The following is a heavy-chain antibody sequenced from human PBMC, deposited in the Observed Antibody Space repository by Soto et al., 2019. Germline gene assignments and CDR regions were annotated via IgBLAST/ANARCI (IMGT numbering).Heavy chain of an antibody. J-gene: IGHJ4*02. D-gene: IGHD5-18*01. Sequence: QVQLQESGPGLVKPSQTLSLTCTVSGGSINSGGYCWSWIRQHPGKGLDWIGCISYGGSTSYNPSLKSRVTIEVDTAKNQFSLNLSSVTAADTAVYYCSRGILVWGQGTLITVS. CDR1: GGSINSGGYC. CDR3: SRGILV. CDR2: ISYGGST. V-gene: IGHV4-31*03.